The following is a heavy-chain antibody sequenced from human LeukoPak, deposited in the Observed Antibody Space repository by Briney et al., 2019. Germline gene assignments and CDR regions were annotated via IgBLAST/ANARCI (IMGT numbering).Heavy chain of an antibody. CDR1: GFTVRSNY. CDR3: ARENRGAGTFDV. J-gene: IGHJ3*01. Sequence: GGSLRLSCAASGFTVRSNYISWVRQAPGKGLEWVSVIYSGGTTYYADSVRGRFTISRDNSKNTVYLQMNTLSAEGTAVYYCARENRGAGTFDVWGQGTMVTVSS. CDR2: IYSGGTT. V-gene: IGHV3-66*01. D-gene: IGHD3-10*01.